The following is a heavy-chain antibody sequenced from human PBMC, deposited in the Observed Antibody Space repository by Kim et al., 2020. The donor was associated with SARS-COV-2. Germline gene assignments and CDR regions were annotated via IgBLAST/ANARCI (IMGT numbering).Heavy chain of an antibody. J-gene: IGHJ6*02. CDR3: ARAGSLGDSGLRGLDV. D-gene: IGHD3-10*01. CDR2: IYHSGST. V-gene: IGHV4-4*02. CDR1: GGSISSSNW. Sequence: SETLSLTCAVSGGSISSSNWWSWVRQPPGKGLEWIGEIYHSGSTNYNPSLKSRVTISVDKSKNQFSLKLSSVTAADTAVYYCARAGSLGDSGLRGLDVWGQGTTVTVSS.